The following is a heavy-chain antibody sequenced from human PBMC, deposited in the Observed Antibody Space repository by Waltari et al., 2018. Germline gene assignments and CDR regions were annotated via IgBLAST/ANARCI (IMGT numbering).Heavy chain of an antibody. CDR2: IIPILGIA. Sequence: QVQLVQSGAEVKKPGSSVKVSCKASGGTFSSYTISWVRQAPGQGLEWMGRIIPILGIANYAQKFQGRVTITRDTSASTAYMELSSLRSEDTAVYYCASGFGGGWYDYWGQGTLVTVSS. CDR3: ASGFGGGWYDY. D-gene: IGHD6-19*01. CDR1: GGTFSSYT. V-gene: IGHV1-69*02. J-gene: IGHJ4*02.